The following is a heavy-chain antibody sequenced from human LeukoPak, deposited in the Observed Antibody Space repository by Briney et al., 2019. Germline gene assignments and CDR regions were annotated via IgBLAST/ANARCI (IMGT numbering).Heavy chain of an antibody. CDR3: AKEPASSGWFDP. J-gene: IGHJ5*02. CDR2: ISGTGGRT. Sequence: GGSLRLSCAASGFTFSSYAMSWVRQAPGKGLEWVPAISGTGGRTYYADSVKGRFTISRDNSKNTLYLQMNSLRAEDTAVYYCAKEPASSGWFDPWGQGTLVAVSS. V-gene: IGHV3-23*01. D-gene: IGHD6-19*01. CDR1: GFTFSSYA.